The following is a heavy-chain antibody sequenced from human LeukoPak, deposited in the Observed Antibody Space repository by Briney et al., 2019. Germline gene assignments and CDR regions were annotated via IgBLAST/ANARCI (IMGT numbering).Heavy chain of an antibody. CDR1: GGSISSGGYS. V-gene: IGHV4-30-2*01. CDR2: IYHSGST. J-gene: IGHJ6*02. CDR3: ARVQRIAARPYYYYYGMDV. Sequence: SQTLSLTCAVSGGSISSGGYSWSWIRQPPGKGLEWIGYIYHSGSTYYNPSLKSRVTISVDTSKNQFSLKLSSVTAADTAVYYCARVQRIAARPYYYYYGMDVWGQGTTVTVSS. D-gene: IGHD6-6*01.